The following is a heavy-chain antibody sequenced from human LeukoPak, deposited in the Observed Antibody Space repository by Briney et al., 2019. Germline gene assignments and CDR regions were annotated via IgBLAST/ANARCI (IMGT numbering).Heavy chain of an antibody. V-gene: IGHV4-34*01. J-gene: IGHJ4*02. CDR1: GGSFSGYY. Sequence: PSETLSLTCAVYGGSFSGYYRSWIRQPPGKGLEWIGEINHSGSTNYNPSLKSRVTISVDTSKNQFSLKLSSVTAADTAVYYCATTHRKYYDFWSGYRPFDYWGQGALVTVSS. D-gene: IGHD3-3*01. CDR2: INHSGST. CDR3: ATTHRKYYDFWSGYRPFDY.